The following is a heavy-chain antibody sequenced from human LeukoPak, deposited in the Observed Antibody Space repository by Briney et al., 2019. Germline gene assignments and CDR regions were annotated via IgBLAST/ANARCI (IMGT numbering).Heavy chain of an antibody. V-gene: IGHV1-8*01. Sequence: GASVKVSCKASGYTFTSYDINWVRQAPGQELEWMGWMNPNSGNTGYAQKFQGRVTMTRNTSISTAYMELSSLRSEDTAVYYCARGRVGIAAAGTRRRYYYYMDVWGKGTTVTVSS. CDR2: MNPNSGNT. CDR1: GYTFTSYD. CDR3: ARGRVGIAAAGTRRRYYYYMDV. D-gene: IGHD6-13*01. J-gene: IGHJ6*03.